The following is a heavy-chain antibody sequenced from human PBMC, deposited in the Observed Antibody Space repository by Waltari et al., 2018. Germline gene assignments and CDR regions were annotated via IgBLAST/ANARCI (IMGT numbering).Heavy chain of an antibody. CDR2: IVVGSGNT. V-gene: IGHV1-58*02. CDR1: GFTFTNSA. J-gene: IGHJ6*02. Sequence: QMQLVQSGPEVKKPGTSVKVSCKASGFTFTNSAMQWVRQARGQRLEWIGWIVVGSGNTNYAQKFQERVTITRDMSTSTAYMELSSLRSEDTAVYYCAAPRGAAVRYYYYYGMDVWGQGTTVTVSS. D-gene: IGHD6-13*01. CDR3: AAPRGAAVRYYYYYGMDV.